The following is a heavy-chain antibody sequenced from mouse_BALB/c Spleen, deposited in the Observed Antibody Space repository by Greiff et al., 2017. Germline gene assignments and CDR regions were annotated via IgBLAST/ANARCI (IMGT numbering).Heavy chain of an antibody. Sequence: VKLHESGAELVKPGASVKLSCKASGFNIKDTYMHWVKQRPEQGLEWIGRIDPANGNTKYDPKFQGKASITADTSSNTAYLQLSSLTSEDTAVYYCASRDYGYYYSIDDWGPGTSVTVSS. CDR3: ASRDYGYYYSIDD. CDR1: GFNIKDTY. CDR2: IDPANGNT. D-gene: IGHD2-2*01. V-gene: IGHV14-3*02. J-gene: IGHJ4*01.